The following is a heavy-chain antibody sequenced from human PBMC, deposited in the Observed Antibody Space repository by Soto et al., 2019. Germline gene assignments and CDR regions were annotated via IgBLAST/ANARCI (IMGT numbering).Heavy chain of an antibody. V-gene: IGHV4-59*01. D-gene: IGHD2-15*01. CDR2: IYYSGST. J-gene: IGHJ3*02. Sequence: SATLSLTCTVSGGSISSYYWSWIRQPPGKGLEWIGYIYYSGSTNYNPSLKSRVTISVDTSKDQFSLKLSSVTAADTAVYYCARVGCSGGSCRDAFDIWGQGTMVTVSS. CDR1: GGSISSYY. CDR3: ARVGCSGGSCRDAFDI.